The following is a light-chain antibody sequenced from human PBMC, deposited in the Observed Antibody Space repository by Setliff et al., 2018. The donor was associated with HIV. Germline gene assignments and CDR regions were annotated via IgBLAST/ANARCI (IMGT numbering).Light chain of an antibody. V-gene: IGLV2-14*01. J-gene: IGLJ1*01. CDR2: EIS. Sequence: QSVLTQPASVSGSPGQSITISCTGTTSDIGGYDYVSWFQQHPGKAPKLIIYEISNRPSGVSSRFSGSKSANTASLIITGLQTEDEADYYCSSYAITNTLPFGTGTKV. CDR3: SSYAITNTLP. CDR1: TSDIGGYDY.